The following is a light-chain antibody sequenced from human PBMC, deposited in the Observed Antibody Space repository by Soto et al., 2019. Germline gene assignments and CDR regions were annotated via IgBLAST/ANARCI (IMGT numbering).Light chain of an antibody. V-gene: IGKV3-20*01. CDR3: QQYGSSRPIT. CDR2: GAS. Sequence: TQSPSTLSASVGDRVTITCRASQSVFSNYLAWYQQKPGQAPRLLIYGASSRATGIPDRFSGSGSGTDFTLTISRLEPEDFAVYYCQQYGSSRPITFGQGTRLEIQ. J-gene: IGKJ5*01. CDR1: QSVFSNY.